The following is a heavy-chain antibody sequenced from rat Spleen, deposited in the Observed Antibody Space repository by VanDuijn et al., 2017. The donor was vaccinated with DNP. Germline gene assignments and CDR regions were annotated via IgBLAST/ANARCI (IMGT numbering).Heavy chain of an antibody. J-gene: IGHJ2*01. CDR1: GFNFNDHW. Sequence: EVKLVESGGGLVQPGRSLKLSCAASGFNFNDHWMGWVRQAPGKGLERIGEINKDSSTINYNPSLKDKFTISRDNAQNTLDLQMSKLGSEDTAIYFCTKGPNYGGWSDYFDYWGQGVMVTVSS. CDR3: TKGPNYGGWSDYFDY. CDR2: INKDSSTI. D-gene: IGHD1-11*01. V-gene: IGHV4-2*01.